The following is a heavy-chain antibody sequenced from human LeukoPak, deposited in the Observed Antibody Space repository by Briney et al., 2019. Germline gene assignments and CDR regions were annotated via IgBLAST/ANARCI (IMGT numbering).Heavy chain of an antibody. CDR2: IYSGGST. D-gene: IGHD3-16*01. J-gene: IGHJ3*02. Sequence: GGSLRLSCAASGFTFSNYDMNWVRQAPGKGLEWVSVIYSGGSTYYADSVKGRFTISRDNSKNTLYLQMNSLRAEDTAVYYCARGWGGAFDIWGQGTMVTVSS. CDR1: GFTFSNYD. V-gene: IGHV3-66*01. CDR3: ARGWGGAFDI.